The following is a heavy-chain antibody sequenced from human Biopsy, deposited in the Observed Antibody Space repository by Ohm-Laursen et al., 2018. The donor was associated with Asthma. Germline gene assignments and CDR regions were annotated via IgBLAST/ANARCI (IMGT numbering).Heavy chain of an antibody. CDR2: IYYSGAT. J-gene: IGHJ6*02. CDR1: SGSGGYMGSGNYY. CDR3: VRGSSSWHHGPFHYYYGLDA. D-gene: IGHD6-13*01. Sequence: SETLSLTCSLSSGSGGYMGSGNYYWGWIRQPPGKGLEWIGSIYYSGATYYNPSLESRVTVSADTSKNQFSLKLTSVTAADTAVYYCVRGSSSWHHGPFHYYYGLDAWGQGTTATVSS. V-gene: IGHV4-39*01.